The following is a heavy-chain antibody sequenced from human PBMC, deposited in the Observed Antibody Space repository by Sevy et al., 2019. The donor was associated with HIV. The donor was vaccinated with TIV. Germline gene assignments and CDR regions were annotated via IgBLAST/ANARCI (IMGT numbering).Heavy chain of an antibody. D-gene: IGHD2-15*01. V-gene: IGHV1-69*13. J-gene: IGHJ6*02. CDR1: GGTFSSYA. CDR3: VSGTYCSGGSCQGRYYGMDV. Sequence: ASVKVSCKASGGTFSSYAISWVRQAPGQGLEWMGGIIPIFGTANYAQKFQGRVTITADESTSTAYMELSSLRSEDTAVYYCVSGTYCSGGSCQGRYYGMDVWVQGTTVTVSS. CDR2: IIPIFGTA.